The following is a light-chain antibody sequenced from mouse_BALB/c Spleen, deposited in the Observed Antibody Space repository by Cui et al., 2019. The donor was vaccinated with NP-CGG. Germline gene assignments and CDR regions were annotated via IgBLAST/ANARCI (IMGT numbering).Light chain of an antibody. CDR1: TGAVTTNNY. J-gene: IGLJ1*01. CDR3: ALWYSNHWV. V-gene: IGLV1*01. CDR2: GTN. Sequence: QAVVTQESALTTSPGETVTLTCRSTTGAVTTNNYANWVQEKPDHLFTGLIGGTNNRPPGVPARFSGSLLGDKAALTITGAQTEDDAIYFCALWYSNHWVFGGGTKLTVL.